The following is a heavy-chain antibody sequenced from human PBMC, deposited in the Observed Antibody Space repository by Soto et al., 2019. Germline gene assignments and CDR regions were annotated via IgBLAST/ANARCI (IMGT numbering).Heavy chain of an antibody. V-gene: IGHV4-59*08. CDR3: ARPMTMPDYFDY. Sequence: SETLSLTCSVSGGSISTYYWTWIRQPPGKGLEYIGYISNTGRTNYNPSLKSRVTISVDTSKKQFSLKLTSVTAADTAVYYCARPMTMPDYFDYWGQGTLVTVSS. J-gene: IGHJ4*02. CDR2: ISNTGRT. CDR1: GGSISTYY. D-gene: IGHD2-2*01.